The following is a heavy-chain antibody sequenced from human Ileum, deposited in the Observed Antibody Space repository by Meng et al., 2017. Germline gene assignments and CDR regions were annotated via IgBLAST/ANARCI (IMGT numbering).Heavy chain of an antibody. D-gene: IGHD3-22*01. CDR3: ARYNYYDRRGLSHFDY. CDR2: IYYNGNT. V-gene: IGHV4-39*01. Sequence: QLQLQESGPGLVKPSETLSLPCTVSGGPISNTNYYWDWIRPPPGKGLEWVGSIYYNGNTYYNPSLKSRVTISIDTSKNQFSLKLSSVTAADTAVYYCARYNYYDRRGLSHFDYWGQGTLVTVSS. CDR1: GGPISNTNYY. J-gene: IGHJ4*02.